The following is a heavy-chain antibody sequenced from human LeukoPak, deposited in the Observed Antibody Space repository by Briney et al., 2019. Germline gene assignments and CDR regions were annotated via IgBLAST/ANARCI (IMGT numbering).Heavy chain of an antibody. CDR2: INPDSGGT. CDR1: GYTFTDNY. V-gene: IGHV1-2*02. D-gene: IGHD3-22*01. J-gene: IGHJ4*02. Sequence: ASVKVSCKASGYTFTDNYMHWVRQAPGQGLEWMGWINPDSGGTNYAQKFQGRVTMTRDTSNSTVFLELSRLRSDDTAVYYCARGLRHYYDISGNPTYYFDYWGQGTLVTVSS. CDR3: ARGLRHYYDISGNPTYYFDY.